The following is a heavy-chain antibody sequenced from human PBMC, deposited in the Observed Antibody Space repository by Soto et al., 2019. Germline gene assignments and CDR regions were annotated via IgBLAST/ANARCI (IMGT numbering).Heavy chain of an antibody. CDR1: GDSISSTEW. Sequence: QVQLQESGPGLVKPSGTLSLTCKVSGDSISSTEWWSWVRQPPGKGLEWIAEIHHSGPTNYNPSLKSRVTITVDKSKNQFSLRLSSVTAADTAVYYCARGGMTTVRNYYFDHWGQGTLVTVSS. V-gene: IGHV4-4*02. D-gene: IGHD3-10*01. CDR2: IHHSGPT. J-gene: IGHJ4*02. CDR3: ARGGMTTVRNYYFDH.